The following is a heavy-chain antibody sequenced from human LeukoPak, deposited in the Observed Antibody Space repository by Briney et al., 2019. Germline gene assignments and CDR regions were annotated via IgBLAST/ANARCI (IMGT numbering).Heavy chain of an antibody. CDR1: GGSFSGYY. J-gene: IGHJ5*02. CDR2: INHSGST. CDR3: ALTYCSGGSCFPFDP. V-gene: IGHV4-34*01. D-gene: IGHD2-15*01. Sequence: PSKTLSLTCAVYGGSFSGYYWSWIRQPPGKGLEWIGEINHSGSTNYNPSLKSRVTISVDTSKNQFSLKLSSVTAADTAVYYCALTYCSGGSCFPFDPWGQGTLVTVSS.